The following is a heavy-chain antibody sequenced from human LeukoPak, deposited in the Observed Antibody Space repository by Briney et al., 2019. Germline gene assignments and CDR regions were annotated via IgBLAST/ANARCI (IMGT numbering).Heavy chain of an antibody. CDR1: GYTFTAYY. CDR3: ARDLGDSSGYYPPGDY. V-gene: IGHV1-2*02. D-gene: IGHD3-22*01. J-gene: IGHJ4*02. Sequence: ASVKVSCKASGYTFTAYYIHWVRQAPGQGLEWMGWINPNSGGTNYAQKFQGRVTMTRDTSISTAYMELSRLRSDDTAVYYCARDLGDSSGYYPPGDYWGQGTLVTVSS. CDR2: INPNSGGT.